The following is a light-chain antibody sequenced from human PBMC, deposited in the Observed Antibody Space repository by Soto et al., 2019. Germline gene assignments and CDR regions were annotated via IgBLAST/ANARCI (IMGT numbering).Light chain of an antibody. CDR3: QQSYRNPIT. CDR1: QSISNY. Sequence: DIQMTQSASSLSASVGDRFTITCRASQSISNYLNLYQQKPGKAPNLLIHAASSLQSGVPPRFSGSGSGKDFTLTISSLQPEDFATYFCQQSYRNPITFGQGTRLEIK. V-gene: IGKV1-39*01. J-gene: IGKJ5*01. CDR2: AAS.